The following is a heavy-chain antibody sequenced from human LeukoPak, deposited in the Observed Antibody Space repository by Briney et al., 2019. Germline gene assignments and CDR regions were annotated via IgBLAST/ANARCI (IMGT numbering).Heavy chain of an antibody. Sequence: PGRSLRLSCAASGFTFSSYAMHWVRQAPGKGLEWVAVISYDGSNKYYADSVKGRFTISRDNAKNSLYLQMNGLRDEDTAVYYCARDHYSRNDYWGQGTLITVSS. CDR3: ARDHYSRNDY. J-gene: IGHJ4*02. D-gene: IGHD6-13*01. CDR1: GFTFSSYA. V-gene: IGHV3-30-3*01. CDR2: ISYDGSNK.